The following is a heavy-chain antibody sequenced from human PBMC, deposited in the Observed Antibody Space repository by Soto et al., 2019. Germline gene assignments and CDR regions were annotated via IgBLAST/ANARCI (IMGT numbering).Heavy chain of an antibody. CDR3: MRFSAVTGYDY. CDR2: IDCDDDK. CDR1: GFSLSTSGVA. D-gene: IGHD6-19*01. Sequence: QITLKESGPTLVKPTQTLTLTCTFSGFSLSTSGVAVGWIRQPPGKALEWLTLIDCDDDKPYSPSLKSRLSITKDTSKNHVVLTVTNMPPVETATYYWMRFSAVTGYDYWSQGTGVTVAS. J-gene: IGHJ4*02. V-gene: IGHV2-5*02.